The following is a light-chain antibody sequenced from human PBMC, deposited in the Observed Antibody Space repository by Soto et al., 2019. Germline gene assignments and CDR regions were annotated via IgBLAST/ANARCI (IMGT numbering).Light chain of an antibody. CDR2: AAS. Sequence: EIVMTQSPATLSVSLGDRATLSCRASQSVGSYLAWYQHKTGQAPRLLIYAASTRATGIPARFSGSGSETEFTLTISSLQSEDFAVYYCQHYNNWPPYTFGQGTRLEIK. V-gene: IGKV3-15*01. J-gene: IGKJ2*01. CDR1: QSVGSY. CDR3: QHYNNWPPYT.